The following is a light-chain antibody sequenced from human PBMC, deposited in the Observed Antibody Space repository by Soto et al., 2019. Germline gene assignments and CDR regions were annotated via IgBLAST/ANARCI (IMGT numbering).Light chain of an antibody. CDR2: EVS. V-gene: IGLV2-14*01. Sequence: QSALTQPASVSGSPGQSITISCTGTSSDVGGYDYVSWYQQHPGKAPKLIIYEVSHRPSGISSRFSGSRSGNTASLTISGLQTEDEADYHCSSFRSSSAPVVFGGGTQLTVL. CDR1: SSDVGGYDY. J-gene: IGLJ2*01. CDR3: SSFRSSSAPVV.